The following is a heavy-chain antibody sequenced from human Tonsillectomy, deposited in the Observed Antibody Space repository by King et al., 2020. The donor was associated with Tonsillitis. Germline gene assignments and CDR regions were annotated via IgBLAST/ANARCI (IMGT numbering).Heavy chain of an antibody. CDR1: GFTFSTYT. D-gene: IGHD1-26*01. CDR3: VREDGIVAVTSHFDV. V-gene: IGHV3-21*01. CDR2: INGRSNYK. Sequence: VQLVQSGGGLVKPGGSLRLSCAASGFTFSTYTMNWVRQAPGKGLEWVSSINGRSNYKYYADSVKGRFTISRDSAKNSLYVQMNNLRAEDTAVYYCVREDGIVAVTSHFDVWGQGTLVTVSS. J-gene: IGHJ4*02.